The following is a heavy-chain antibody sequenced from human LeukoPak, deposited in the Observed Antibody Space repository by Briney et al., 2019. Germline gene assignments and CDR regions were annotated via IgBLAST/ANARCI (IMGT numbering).Heavy chain of an antibody. CDR3: ARGEWELRAFDI. Sequence: PGGSLRLSCAASGFTFSSYGMHWVRQAPGKGLEWVAVISYDGSNKYYADSVKGRFTISRDNSKNTLYLQMNGLRAEDTAVYYCARGEWELRAFDIWGQGTMVTVSS. CDR1: GFTFSSYG. CDR2: ISYDGSNK. J-gene: IGHJ3*02. D-gene: IGHD1-26*01. V-gene: IGHV3-30*03.